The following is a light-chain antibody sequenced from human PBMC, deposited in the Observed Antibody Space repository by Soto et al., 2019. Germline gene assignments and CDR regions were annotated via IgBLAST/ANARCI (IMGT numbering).Light chain of an antibody. J-gene: IGLJ2*01. V-gene: IGLV2-14*03. Sequence: QSALTQPASVSGSPGQSITISCTGTSSDVGGYKYVSWYQQHPDKAPKLMIYDVSNRPSGVSNRFSGSKSGNTASLTISGLQAEDEAEYYCASYTSSSTLVVFGGGTKLTVL. CDR3: ASYTSSSTLVV. CDR2: DVS. CDR1: SSDVGGYKY.